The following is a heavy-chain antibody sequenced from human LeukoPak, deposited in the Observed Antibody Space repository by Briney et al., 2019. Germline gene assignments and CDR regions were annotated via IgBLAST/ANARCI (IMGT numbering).Heavy chain of an antibody. CDR1: GYSISSGYY. Sequence: PSETLSLTCTVSGYSISSGYYWGWIRQPPGKGLEWIGSIYHSGSTYYNPSLKSRVTISVDTSKNQFSLKLSSVTAADTAVYYCARLPYYGSGRNNWFDPWGQGTLVTVSS. CDR3: ARLPYYGSGRNNWFDP. CDR2: IYHSGST. D-gene: IGHD3-10*01. V-gene: IGHV4-38-2*02. J-gene: IGHJ5*02.